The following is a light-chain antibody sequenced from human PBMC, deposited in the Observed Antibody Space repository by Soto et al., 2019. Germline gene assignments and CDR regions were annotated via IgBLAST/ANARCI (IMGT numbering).Light chain of an antibody. CDR3: QKYSSVIT. CDR2: AAS. V-gene: IGKV1-27*01. J-gene: IGKJ5*01. Sequence: DIQMTQSPSSLSASVGDRVTITCRASQGIRNFLAWYQQKPGKVPKLLISAASTLESGVPSRFSGSGSGTDFPLTITSLQPEAVATYYCQKYSSVITFGQGTRLEIK. CDR1: QGIRNF.